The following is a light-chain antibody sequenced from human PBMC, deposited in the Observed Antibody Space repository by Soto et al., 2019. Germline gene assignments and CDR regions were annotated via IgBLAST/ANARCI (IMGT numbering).Light chain of an antibody. Sequence: IVLTQSPATLSLSPGERATLSCRASQSVRRYLAWYQQKPGQAPRLLIYDASTRATGIPARFSGSGSETDFTLTISSLQSEDFAVYYCQQYNNWPPITFGQGTRLEIK. CDR1: QSVRRY. CDR3: QQYNNWPPIT. J-gene: IGKJ5*01. V-gene: IGKV3-11*01. CDR2: DAS.